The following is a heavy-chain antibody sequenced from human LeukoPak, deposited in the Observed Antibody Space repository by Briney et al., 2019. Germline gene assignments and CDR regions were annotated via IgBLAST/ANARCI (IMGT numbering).Heavy chain of an antibody. CDR3: ARIPGYCSSTSCSWVRAFDY. CDR2: ISAYNGNT. D-gene: IGHD2-2*01. Sequence: GASVKVSCKASGYTFTSYGISWVRQAPGQGLEWMGWISAYNGNTNYAQKLQGRVTMTTDTSTSTAYMELRSLRSDDTAVYYCARIPGYCSSTSCSWVRAFDYWGQGTLVTVSS. V-gene: IGHV1-18*01. J-gene: IGHJ4*02. CDR1: GYTFTSYG.